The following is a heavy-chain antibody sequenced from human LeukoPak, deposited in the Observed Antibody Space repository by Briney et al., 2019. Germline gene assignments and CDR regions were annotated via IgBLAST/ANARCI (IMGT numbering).Heavy chain of an antibody. CDR3: ARGHSFRGGYVSRWLDP. D-gene: IGHD3-10*01. Sequence: ASVKVSCKASGYTFTSYYMHWVRQAPGQGLEWMGIINPSGGSTSYAQKFQGRVTMTRDTSTSTVYMELSSLRSDDTAIYFCARGHSFRGGYVSRWLDPWGQGTLVTVSS. CDR1: GYTFTSYY. CDR2: INPSGGST. J-gene: IGHJ5*02. V-gene: IGHV1-46*01.